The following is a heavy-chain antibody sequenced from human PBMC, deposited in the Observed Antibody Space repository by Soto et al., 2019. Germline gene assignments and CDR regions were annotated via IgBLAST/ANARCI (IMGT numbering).Heavy chain of an antibody. CDR3: ARDNVVVMPLGYYGMDV. V-gene: IGHV1-69*13. CDR1: GGTFSSYA. D-gene: IGHD3-22*01. J-gene: IGHJ6*02. CDR2: IIPIFGTA. Sequence: GASVKVSCKASGGTFSSYAISWVRQAPGQGLEWMGGIIPIFGTANYAQKFQGRVTITADESTSTAYMELSSLRSEDTAVYYCARDNVVVMPLGYYGMDVWGQGTTVT.